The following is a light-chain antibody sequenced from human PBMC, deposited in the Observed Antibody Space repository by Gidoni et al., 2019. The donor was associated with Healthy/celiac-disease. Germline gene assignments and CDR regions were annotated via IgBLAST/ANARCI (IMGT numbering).Light chain of an antibody. CDR1: QSVSSY. J-gene: IGKJ5*01. CDR3: QQRSNWQAT. V-gene: IGKV3-11*01. CDR2: DAS. Sequence: EIVLTQSPATLSLSPVARATLSCRASQSVSSYLAWYQQKPGQAPRLLIYDASNRATGIPARFSGSGSGTDFTLTISSLEPEDFAVYYCQQRSNWQATFGQGTRLEIK.